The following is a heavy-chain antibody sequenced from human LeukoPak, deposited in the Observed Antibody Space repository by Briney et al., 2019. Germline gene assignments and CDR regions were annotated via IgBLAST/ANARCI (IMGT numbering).Heavy chain of an antibody. Sequence: GESMKISCKGSGYKFNNFWVGWVRQMPGKGLEWMGIIYPGDSDTRYSPSFQGQVTISADKSISTAYLQWSSLKASDTAMYYCARWRFGELLSPAYLFDYWGQGTLVTVSS. V-gene: IGHV5-51*01. D-gene: IGHD3-10*01. CDR3: ARWRFGELLSPAYLFDY. CDR1: GYKFNNFW. CDR2: IYPGDSDT. J-gene: IGHJ4*02.